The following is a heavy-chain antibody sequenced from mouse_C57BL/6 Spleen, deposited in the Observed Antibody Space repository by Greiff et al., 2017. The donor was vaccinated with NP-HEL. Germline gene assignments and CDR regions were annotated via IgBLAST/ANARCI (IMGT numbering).Heavy chain of an antibody. CDR3: ARRGGYDYDWFAY. J-gene: IGHJ3*01. D-gene: IGHD2-4*01. CDR1: GYTFTSYW. Sequence: QVQLQQPGAELVKPGASVKLSCKASGYTFTSYWMHWVKQRPGRGLEWIGRIDPNSGGTKYNEKFKSKATLTVDKPSSPAYMQLSSLTSEDSAVYYWARRGGYDYDWFAYWGQGTLVTVSA. V-gene: IGHV1-72*01. CDR2: IDPNSGGT.